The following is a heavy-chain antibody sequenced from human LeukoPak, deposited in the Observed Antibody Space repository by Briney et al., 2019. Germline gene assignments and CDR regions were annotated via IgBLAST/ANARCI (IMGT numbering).Heavy chain of an antibody. CDR1: GYTFTSNY. Sequence: ASVKVSCKAFGYTFTSNYMHWVRQAPGQGLEWVGIINPSGGSTSYAQKFQGRVTMTRDMSTSTVYMELSSLRSEDTAVYYCASRARYYYDSSGGAFDYWGQGTLVTVSS. V-gene: IGHV1-46*01. J-gene: IGHJ4*02. CDR2: INPSGGST. D-gene: IGHD3-22*01. CDR3: ASRARYYYDSSGGAFDY.